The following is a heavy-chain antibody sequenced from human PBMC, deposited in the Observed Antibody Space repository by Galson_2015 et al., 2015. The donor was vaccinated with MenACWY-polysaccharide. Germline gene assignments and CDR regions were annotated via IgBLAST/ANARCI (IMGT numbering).Heavy chain of an antibody. J-gene: IGHJ3*02. V-gene: IGHV6-1*01. Sequence: RTYYRSKWYNNYAVSVKSRITINPDTSKNQFSLQLNSVTPEDTAVYYCAQAVATDALHIWGQGTMIIVSS. D-gene: IGHD6-19*01. CDR2: TYYRSKWYN. CDR3: AQAVATDALHI.